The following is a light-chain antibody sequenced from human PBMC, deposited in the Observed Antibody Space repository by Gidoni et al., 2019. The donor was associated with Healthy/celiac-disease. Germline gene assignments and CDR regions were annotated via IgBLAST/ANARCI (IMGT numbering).Light chain of an antibody. J-gene: IGLJ2*01. V-gene: IGLV2-14*03. CDR3: SSYTSSSTLVV. Sequence: QSALTQPASLSAWPGQPITLTCTGTSSDVGGYNYVAWYQQHPGKAPKLMIYDVSNRPSGVSNRFSGSKSGNTASLTISGLQAEDEADYYCSSYTSSSTLVVFGGGTKLTVL. CDR1: SSDVGGYNY. CDR2: DVS.